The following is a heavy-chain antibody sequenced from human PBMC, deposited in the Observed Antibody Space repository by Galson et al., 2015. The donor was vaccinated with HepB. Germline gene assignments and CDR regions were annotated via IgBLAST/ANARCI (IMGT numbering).Heavy chain of an antibody. V-gene: IGHV3-74*01. D-gene: IGHD4-17*01. J-gene: IGHJ4*02. CDR3: ARAVTTPLDY. Sequence: SLRLSCAASGFTFSNYWMHWVRQAPGKGLVWVSRIYNDGSSTSYADSVKGRFTISRDNAKSTLYLQMNSLRAEDTAVYYCARAVTTPLDYWGQGTLVTVSS. CDR2: IYNDGSST. CDR1: GFTFSNYW.